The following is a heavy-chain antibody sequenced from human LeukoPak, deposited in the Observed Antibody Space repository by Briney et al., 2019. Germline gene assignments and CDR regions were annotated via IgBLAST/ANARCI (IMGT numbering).Heavy chain of an antibody. J-gene: IGHJ4*02. CDR1: GYTFTGHY. Sequence: ASVKVSCKASGYTFTGHYMHWVRQAPGQGLEWMGWINPNSGGTNYAQKFQGRVTMTRDTSISTAYMELSRLRSDDTAVYYCVTAAMRDYDYYLFDYWGQGTLVTVSS. V-gene: IGHV1-2*02. CDR2: INPNSGGT. D-gene: IGHD5-12*01. CDR3: VTAAMRDYDYYLFDY.